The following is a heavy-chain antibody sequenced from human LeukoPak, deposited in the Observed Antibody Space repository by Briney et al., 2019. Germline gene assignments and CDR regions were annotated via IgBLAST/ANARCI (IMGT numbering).Heavy chain of an antibody. CDR3: ARRRDYDILTGYYKGGVDYFDY. CDR1: GGSISSGGYS. D-gene: IGHD3-9*01. Sequence: PSQTLSLTCAVSGGSISSGGYSWSWIRQPPGKGLEWIGYIYHSGSTYYNPSLKSRVTISVGTSKNQFSLKLSSVTAADTAVYYCARRRDYDILTGYYKGGVDYFDYWGQGTLVTVSS. CDR2: IYHSGST. J-gene: IGHJ4*02. V-gene: IGHV4-30-2*01.